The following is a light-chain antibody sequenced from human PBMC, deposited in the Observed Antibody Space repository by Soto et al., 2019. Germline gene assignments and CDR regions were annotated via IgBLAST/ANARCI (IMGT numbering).Light chain of an antibody. Sequence: ILMTQSPATLSVSPGERATLSCRASQSVSNSLAWYQQKPGQAPRLLIYDASTRATGIPARFSGSGSGTEFTLTISGLQSEDFAVYYCQQYNNWPPWTFGQGTEVEIK. CDR2: DAS. J-gene: IGKJ1*01. CDR1: QSVSNS. CDR3: QQYNNWPPWT. V-gene: IGKV3-15*01.